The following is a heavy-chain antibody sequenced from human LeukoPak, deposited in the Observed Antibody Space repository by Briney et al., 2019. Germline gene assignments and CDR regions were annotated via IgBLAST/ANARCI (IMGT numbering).Heavy chain of an antibody. D-gene: IGHD3-3*01. CDR1: GYSISSGYY. CDR2: INHSGST. J-gene: IGHJ5*02. CDR3: ARDGPSMTSITIFGVVRVGWFDP. V-gene: IGHV4-38-2*02. Sequence: SETLSLTCTVSGYSISSGYYWGWIRQPPGKGLEWIASINHSGSTYYNTSLKSRVTISVDTSKNQFSLKLSSLTAADTAVYYCARDGPSMTSITIFGVVRVGWFDPWGQGTLVTVSS.